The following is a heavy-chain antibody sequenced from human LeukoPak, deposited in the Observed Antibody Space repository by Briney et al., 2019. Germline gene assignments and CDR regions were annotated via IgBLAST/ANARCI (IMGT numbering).Heavy chain of an antibody. V-gene: IGHV4-59*08. Sequence: SETLSLTCTVSGGSISSYYWSWIRQPPGKGLEWIGYIYYSGSTNYNPSLKSRVTISVDTSKNQFSLKLSSVTAADTAVYYCARARSSGAFDIWGQGTMVTVSS. CDR3: ARARSSGAFDI. CDR1: GGSISSYY. D-gene: IGHD1-26*01. J-gene: IGHJ3*02. CDR2: IYYSGST.